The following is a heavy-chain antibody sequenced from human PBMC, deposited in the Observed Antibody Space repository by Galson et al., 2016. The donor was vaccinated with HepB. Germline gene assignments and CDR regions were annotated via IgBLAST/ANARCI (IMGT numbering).Heavy chain of an antibody. J-gene: IGHJ6*02. CDR3: ARPLPNVGYGMDV. Sequence: SLRLSCAASGFTVSTNYMSWVRQAPGKGLERVSVIYGGGSTIYAASVKGRFTISRHNSKNTLYLQMNSLRTEDTAVYYCARPLPNVGYGMDVWGQGTTVTVSS. D-gene: IGHD3-16*01. V-gene: IGHV3-53*04. CDR2: IYGGGST. CDR1: GFTVSTNY.